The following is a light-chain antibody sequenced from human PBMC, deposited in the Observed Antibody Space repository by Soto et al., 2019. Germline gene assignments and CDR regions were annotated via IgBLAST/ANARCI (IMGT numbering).Light chain of an antibody. Sequence: EIVMTQSPATPSLSPGERATLSCRASQSVSSNLAWYQQKPGPAPRLLIYGASTRATGIPDRFSGSGSGTEFTLTISSLQSEDLAVYYCQQYNNWPWTFGQGTKVEI. CDR3: QQYNNWPWT. V-gene: IGKV3-15*01. CDR2: GAS. CDR1: QSVSSN. J-gene: IGKJ1*01.